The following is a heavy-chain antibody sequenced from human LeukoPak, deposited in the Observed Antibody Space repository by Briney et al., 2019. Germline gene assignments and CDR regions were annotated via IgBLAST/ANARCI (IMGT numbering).Heavy chain of an antibody. CDR1: GFTFDDYG. J-gene: IGHJ6*03. V-gene: IGHV3-20*04. CDR2: INWNGGST. Sequence: GGSLRLSCAASGFTFDDYGMSWLRHAPGKGLEWVSGINWNGGSTGYADSVKGRFTISRDNAKNSLYLQMNSLRAEDTALYYCARSRSYYYYYMDVWGKGTTVTVSS. CDR3: ARSRSYYYYYMDV.